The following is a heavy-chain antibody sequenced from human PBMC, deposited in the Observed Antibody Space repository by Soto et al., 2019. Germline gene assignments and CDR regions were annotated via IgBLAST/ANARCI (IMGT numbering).Heavy chain of an antibody. D-gene: IGHD3-10*01. CDR2: IYWDDDK. V-gene: IGHV2-5*02. CDR3: SHIRYGSGLFDY. J-gene: IGHJ4*02. Sequence: QITLKESGPTLVKPTQTLTLTCTFSGFSLSTSGVGVGWIRQPPGKALEWLALIYWDDDKRYSPSLKSRLAITTDSAKTQVVLTMTNLDHVDTATYYCSHIRYGSGLFDYWGQGTLVTVSS. CDR1: GFSLSTSGVG.